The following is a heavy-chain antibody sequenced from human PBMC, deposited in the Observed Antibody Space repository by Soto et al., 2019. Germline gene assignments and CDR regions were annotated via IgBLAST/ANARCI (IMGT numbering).Heavy chain of an antibody. J-gene: IGHJ4*02. Sequence: GGSVRLSCAASGFTFSRYAMHWVLQAPGKGLEWVAVISYDGSNKYYADSVKGRFTISRDNSKNTLYLQMNSLRAEDTAVYYCARGPSSLTRFDYWGQGTLVTVSS. D-gene: IGHD2-2*01. V-gene: IGHV3-30-3*01. CDR2: ISYDGSNK. CDR3: ARGPSSLTRFDY. CDR1: GFTFSRYA.